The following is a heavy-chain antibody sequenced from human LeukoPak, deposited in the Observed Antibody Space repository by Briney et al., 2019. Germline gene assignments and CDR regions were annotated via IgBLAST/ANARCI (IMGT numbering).Heavy chain of an antibody. CDR1: GFSFKMYW. CDR2: IKEDGSER. V-gene: IGHV3-7*01. Sequence: GGSLRLSCAASGFSFKMYWMNWVRQAPGKGLEWVANIKEDGSERYYVDSVRGRFTISRDNAKNSLWLQMNSLRAEDTAVYYCVRGRYYFDYWGQGTLVTVSS. CDR3: VRGRYYFDY. J-gene: IGHJ4*02. D-gene: IGHD5-24*01.